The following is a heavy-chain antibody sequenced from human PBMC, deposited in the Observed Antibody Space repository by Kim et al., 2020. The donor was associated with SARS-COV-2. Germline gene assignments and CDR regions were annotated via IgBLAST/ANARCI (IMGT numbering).Heavy chain of an antibody. CDR3: AKRTPNYFDY. V-gene: IGHV3-23*01. Sequence: GGSLRLSCAASGFTFSGYAISWVRQAPGKGLEWVATITGSGASTYYADSLEGRFTISRDNSKNTVYLQMSSLRADDTAVYYCAKRTPNYFDYWGQGTLVTVSS. CDR2: ITGSGAST. CDR1: GFTFSGYA. J-gene: IGHJ4*02.